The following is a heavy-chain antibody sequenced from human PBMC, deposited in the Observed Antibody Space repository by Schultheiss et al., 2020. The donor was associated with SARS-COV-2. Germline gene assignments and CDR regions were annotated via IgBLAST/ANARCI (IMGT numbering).Heavy chain of an antibody. V-gene: IGHV4-61*01. J-gene: IGHJ4*02. CDR2: IYYSGST. CDR1: GGSVSSGSYY. CDR3: ARGRVY. Sequence: SETLSLTCTVSGGSVSSGSYYWSWIRQPPGKGLEWIGYIYYSGSTNYNPSLKSRVTISVDTSKNQFSLKLSSVTAADTAVYYCARGRVYWGQGTLVTVSS.